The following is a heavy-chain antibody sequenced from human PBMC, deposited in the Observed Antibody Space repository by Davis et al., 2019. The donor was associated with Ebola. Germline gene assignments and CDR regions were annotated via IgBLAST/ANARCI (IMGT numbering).Heavy chain of an antibody. J-gene: IGHJ4*02. CDR3: ARAQFPTTSDH. CDR2: INPHNGNT. D-gene: IGHD1-1*01. Sequence: ASVKVSCKASGYTFTNYGITWVRQAPGQGLEWMGWINPHNGNTNYAQNVQGRVTMTTDTSTSPAYMEVGSLKSDDTAVYYCARAQFPTTSDHWGQGTLVTVSS. V-gene: IGHV1-18*04. CDR1: GYTFTNYG.